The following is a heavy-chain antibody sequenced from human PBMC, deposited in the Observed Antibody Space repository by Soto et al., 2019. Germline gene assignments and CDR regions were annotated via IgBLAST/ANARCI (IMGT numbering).Heavy chain of an antibody. V-gene: IGHV4-31*03. CDR1: GGSLSSGGYY. CDR3: ANARSSDYSSFDL. D-gene: IGHD3-22*01. J-gene: IGHJ2*01. CDR2: IYYSGST. Sequence: QVQLQESGPGLVKPSQTLSLTCTVSGGSLSSGGYYWSWIRQHPGKGLEWIGYIYYSGSTYYNPSLRSRVTISVATSKKQFSLKLISVTAADTAVYYCANARSSDYSSFDLWGRGTLVTVSS.